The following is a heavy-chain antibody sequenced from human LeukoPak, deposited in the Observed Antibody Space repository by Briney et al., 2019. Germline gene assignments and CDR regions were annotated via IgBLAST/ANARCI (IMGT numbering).Heavy chain of an antibody. CDR2: IYTSGST. V-gene: IGHV4-61*02. Sequence: SQTLSLTCTVSGGSISSGSYYWSWIRQPAGKGLEWIGRIYTSGSTNYNPSLKGRVTISVDTSKNQFSLGLTSVTAADTAVYFCARDYSTPSYYYYYMDVWGKGTTVTVSS. J-gene: IGHJ6*03. CDR3: ARDYSTPSYYYYYMDV. CDR1: GGSISSGSYY. D-gene: IGHD6-6*01.